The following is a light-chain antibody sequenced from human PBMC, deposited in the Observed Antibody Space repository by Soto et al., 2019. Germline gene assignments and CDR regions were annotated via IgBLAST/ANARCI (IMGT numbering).Light chain of an antibody. CDR2: GAS. CDR3: QQYDSSPLT. Sequence: EIVMTQSPGTLSLSPGERATLYFSASQSVNSNYLAWYQQKPGQAPRLLFSGASSRATGIPDRFSGSGSGTVFTLTISRLEPEDFAIYYCQQYDSSPLTFGQGTKVDI. J-gene: IGKJ1*01. CDR1: QSVNSNY. V-gene: IGKV3-20*01.